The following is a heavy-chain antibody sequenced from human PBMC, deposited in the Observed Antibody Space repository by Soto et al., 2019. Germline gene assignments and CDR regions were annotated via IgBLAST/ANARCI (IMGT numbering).Heavy chain of an antibody. Sequence: GGSLRLSCAASGFTFSSYNMNWVRQAPGKGLEWVSSISGSSSYIYYADSVKGRFTISRDNAKNSLYLQMNSLRAEDTAVYYCARVVYYDSSGYQYWGQGTLVTVSS. J-gene: IGHJ4*02. D-gene: IGHD3-22*01. CDR1: GFTFSSYN. CDR2: ISGSSSYI. V-gene: IGHV3-21*01. CDR3: ARVVYYDSSGYQY.